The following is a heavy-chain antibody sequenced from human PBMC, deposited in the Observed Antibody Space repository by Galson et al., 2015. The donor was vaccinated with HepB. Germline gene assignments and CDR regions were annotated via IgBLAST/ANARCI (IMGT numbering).Heavy chain of an antibody. Sequence: SETLSLTCAVYGGSFSGYYWSWIRQPPGKGLEWIGEINHSGSANYNPSLKSRVTISVDTSKNQFSLKLSSVTAADTAVYYCARGPILLLWGRGTLVTVSS. V-gene: IGHV4-34*01. CDR3: ARGPILLL. J-gene: IGHJ2*01. CDR1: GGSFSGYY. CDR2: INHSGSA. D-gene: IGHD3-22*01.